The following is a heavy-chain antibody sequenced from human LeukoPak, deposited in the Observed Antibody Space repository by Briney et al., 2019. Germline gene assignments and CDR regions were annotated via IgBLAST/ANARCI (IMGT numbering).Heavy chain of an antibody. D-gene: IGHD6-6*01. J-gene: IGHJ6*03. CDR1: GYSFTSYW. CDR3: ARGAARRSYYYYYMDV. CDR2: IYPGDSDT. V-gene: IGHV5-51*01. Sequence: GESLKISCKGSGYSFTSYWIGWVRQMPGKGLEWMGIIYPGDSDTRYSPSFRGQVTISADKSISTAYLQWSSLKASDTAMYYCARGAARRSYYYYYMDVWGKGTTATVSS.